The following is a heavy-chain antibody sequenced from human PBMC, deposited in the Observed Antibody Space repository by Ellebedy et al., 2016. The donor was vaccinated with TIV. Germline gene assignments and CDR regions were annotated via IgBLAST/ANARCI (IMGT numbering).Heavy chain of an antibody. Sequence: GESLKISXAASGFTFSSYGMHWVRQAPGKGLEWVAVISYDGSNKYYADSVKGRFTISRDNSKNTLYLQMNSLRAEDTAVYYCARDPPIYYYDSSGRHDYWGQGTLVTVSS. CDR3: ARDPPIYYYDSSGRHDY. V-gene: IGHV3-30*03. D-gene: IGHD3-22*01. J-gene: IGHJ4*02. CDR2: ISYDGSNK. CDR1: GFTFSSYG.